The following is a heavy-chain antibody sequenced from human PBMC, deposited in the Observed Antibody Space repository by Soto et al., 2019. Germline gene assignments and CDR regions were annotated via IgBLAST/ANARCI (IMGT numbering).Heavy chain of an antibody. CDR2: IYYSGST. CDR1: GGSISSSSYY. V-gene: IGHV4-39*01. D-gene: IGHD5-18*01. CDR3: AKYATAMARFAY. Sequence: QLQLQESGPGLVKPSETLSLTCTVSGGSISSSSYYWGWIRQPPGKGLEWIGSIYYSGSTYYNPSLESRXXIXVXXSKNQLSLKLSSVTAADTAVYYCAKYATAMARFAYWGQGTMVTVSS. J-gene: IGHJ4*02.